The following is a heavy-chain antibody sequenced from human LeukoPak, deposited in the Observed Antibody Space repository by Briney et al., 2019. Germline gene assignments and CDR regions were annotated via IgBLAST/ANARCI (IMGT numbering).Heavy chain of an antibody. CDR2: ISYDGSNK. J-gene: IGHJ4*02. D-gene: IGHD1-1*01. V-gene: IGHV3-30*01. CDR1: GFTFSSYA. CDR3: AGLQLEHFGY. Sequence: PGGSLRLSCAASGFTFSSYAMHWVRQAPGKGLEWVAVISYDGSNKYYADSVKGRFTISRDNSKNTLYLQMDSLRAEDTAVYYCAGLQLEHFGYWGQGTLVTVSS.